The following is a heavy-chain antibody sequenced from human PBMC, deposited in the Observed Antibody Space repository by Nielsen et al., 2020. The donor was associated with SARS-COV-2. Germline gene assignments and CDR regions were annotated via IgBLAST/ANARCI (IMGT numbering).Heavy chain of an antibody. CDR2: INHSGST. Sequence: SETLFLTCAVYGGSFSGYYWSWIRQPPGKGLEWIGEINHSGSTNYNPSLKSRVTISVDTSKNQFSLKLSSVTAADTAVYYCARGTRITMVRGVTNWFDPWGQGTLVTVSS. CDR3: ARGTRITMVRGVTNWFDP. V-gene: IGHV4-34*01. D-gene: IGHD3-10*01. J-gene: IGHJ5*02. CDR1: GGSFSGYY.